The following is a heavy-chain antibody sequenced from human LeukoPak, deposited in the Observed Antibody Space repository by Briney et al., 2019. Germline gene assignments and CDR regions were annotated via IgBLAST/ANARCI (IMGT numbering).Heavy chain of an antibody. V-gene: IGHV3-48*04. CDR3: ASQGDWSRFDP. Sequence: GSPRLSCAASGFTFSSYSMNWVRQAPGKGLEWVSYISSSSSTIYYADSVKGRFTISRDNAKNSLYLQMNSLRAEDTAVYYCASQGDWSRFDPWGQGTLVTVSS. J-gene: IGHJ5*02. D-gene: IGHD3-9*01. CDR2: ISSSSSTI. CDR1: GFTFSSYS.